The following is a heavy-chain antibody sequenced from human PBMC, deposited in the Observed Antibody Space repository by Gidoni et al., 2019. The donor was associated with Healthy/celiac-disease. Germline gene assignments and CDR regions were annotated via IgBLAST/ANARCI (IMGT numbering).Heavy chain of an antibody. D-gene: IGHD2-15*01. CDR1: GGSISSSHW. J-gene: IGHJ6*02. Sequence: QVQLQESGPGLVKPSGTLSLTCAVSGGSISSSHWWRWVRQPPGKGLEWIGEIYHSGSTNYNPSFKSRVTISVDKSKNQFSLKLSSVTAADTAVYYCARTTPRLNLSMDVWGQGTTVTVSS. CDR2: IYHSGST. CDR3: ARTTPRLNLSMDV. V-gene: IGHV4-4*02.